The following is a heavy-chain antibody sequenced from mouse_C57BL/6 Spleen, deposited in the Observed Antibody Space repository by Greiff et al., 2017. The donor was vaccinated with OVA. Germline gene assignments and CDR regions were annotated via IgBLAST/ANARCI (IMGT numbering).Heavy chain of an antibody. J-gene: IGHJ2*01. CDR3: ARDQYYGRGYFDY. V-gene: IGHV5-4*01. Sequence: EVNVVESGGGLVKPGGSLKLSCAASGFTFSSYAMSWVRQTPEKRLEWVATISDGGSYTYYPDNVKGRFTISRDNAKNNLYLQMSHLKSEDTAMYYCARDQYYGRGYFDYWGQGTTLTVSS. D-gene: IGHD1-1*01. CDR2: ISDGGSYT. CDR1: GFTFSSYA.